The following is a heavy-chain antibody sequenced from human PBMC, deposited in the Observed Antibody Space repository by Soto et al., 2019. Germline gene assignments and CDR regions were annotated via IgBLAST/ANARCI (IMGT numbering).Heavy chain of an antibody. CDR3: ATQGTAHCSSTSCYTLVRDY. CDR2: ISSSSSYI. CDR1: GFTFSSYS. D-gene: IGHD2-2*02. V-gene: IGHV3-21*01. J-gene: IGHJ4*02. Sequence: GGSLRLSCAASGFTFSSYSINWVRQAPGKGLEWVSSISSSSSYIYYADSVKGRFTISRDNAKNSLYLQMNSLRAEDTAVYYCATQGTAHCSSTSCYTLVRDYWGQGTLVTVSS.